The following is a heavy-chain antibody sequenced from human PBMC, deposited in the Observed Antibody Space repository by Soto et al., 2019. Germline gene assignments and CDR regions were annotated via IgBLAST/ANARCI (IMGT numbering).Heavy chain of an antibody. Sequence: QVQLQESGPGLVKPSQTLSLTCTVSGGSISSGGYYWSWIRQHPGKGLEWIGYIYYSGSTYYNPALQSRVTISVDTSKNQFPLKLSSVTAADTAVYYCARAGYCSGGSCYSLYYFDYWGQGTLVTVSS. CDR2: IYYSGST. V-gene: IGHV4-31*03. D-gene: IGHD2-15*01. J-gene: IGHJ4*02. CDR1: GGSISSGGYY. CDR3: ARAGYCSGGSCYSLYYFDY.